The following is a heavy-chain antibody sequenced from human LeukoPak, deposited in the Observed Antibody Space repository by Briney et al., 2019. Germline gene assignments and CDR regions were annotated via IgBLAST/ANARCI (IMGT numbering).Heavy chain of an antibody. D-gene: IGHD3-16*01. J-gene: IGHJ3*02. Sequence: GGSLRLSCAASGFTFSSYWLHWVRQAPGKGLVWVPRINSDGSSTTYADSVKGRLTISRDNAKNTLYLQMNSLRAEDTAVYYCARDMRGIGAFDIWGQGTMVTVSS. V-gene: IGHV3-74*01. CDR1: GFTFSSYW. CDR2: INSDGSST. CDR3: ARDMRGIGAFDI.